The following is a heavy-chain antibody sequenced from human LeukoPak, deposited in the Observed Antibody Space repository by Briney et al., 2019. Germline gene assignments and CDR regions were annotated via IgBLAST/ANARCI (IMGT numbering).Heavy chain of an antibody. J-gene: IGHJ6*02. CDR3: ERDRKDGDPETDCYYYYGMDV. CDR2: ISAYNGNT. D-gene: IGHD4-17*01. CDR1: GYTFTSYG. Sequence: ASVKVPCKDSGYTFTSYGISWVRQAPGQGLEWMGWISAYNGNTNYAQTLQGRVTMTTDTSTSTAYMELRSVRSDDTAVYYCERDRKDGDPETDCYYYYGMDVWGQGTTVTVSS. V-gene: IGHV1-18*01.